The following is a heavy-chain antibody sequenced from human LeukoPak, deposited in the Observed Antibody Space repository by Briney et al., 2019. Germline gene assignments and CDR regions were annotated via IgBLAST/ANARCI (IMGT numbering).Heavy chain of an antibody. CDR2: SRDKGSSYST. V-gene: IGHV3-72*01. Sequence: GGSLRLSCAASGFTFDDYAIHWVRQAPGRGLEWVGRSRDKGSSYSTAYAASVKGRFTISRDDSKNSLYLQMNSLKTEDTAVYYCLPLLGTWGQGTLVTVSA. CDR1: GFTFDDYA. D-gene: IGHD1-7*01. J-gene: IGHJ4*02. CDR3: LPLLGT.